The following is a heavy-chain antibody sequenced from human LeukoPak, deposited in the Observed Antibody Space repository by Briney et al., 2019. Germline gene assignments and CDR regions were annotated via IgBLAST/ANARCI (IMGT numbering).Heavy chain of an antibody. CDR1: GFTFSSYE. J-gene: IGHJ4*02. CDR3: ARERPDSRNLDS. CDR2: ISSSGSTI. Sequence: PGGSLGLSCAASGFTFSSYEMNWVRQAPGKGLEWVSYISSSGSTIYYADSVKGRFTISRDNAKNSLYLQMNDLRVEDTAVYYCARERPDSRNLDSWGRGALVTVSS. V-gene: IGHV3-48*03. D-gene: IGHD1-14*01.